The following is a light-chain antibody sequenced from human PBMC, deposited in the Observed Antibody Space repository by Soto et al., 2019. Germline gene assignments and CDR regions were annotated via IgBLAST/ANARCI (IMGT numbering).Light chain of an antibody. J-gene: IGLJ2*01. CDR2: DVS. CDR3: SSYTGSSTYVV. Sequence: QSALTQPASVSGSPGQSITISCTGTSSDVGGYNYVSWYQQHPGKAPKLMIYDVSNRPSGLSNRFSGSKSGNTASLTISGLQAEDEADYCCSSYTGSSTYVVFGGGTKLTVL. V-gene: IGLV2-14*01. CDR1: SSDVGGYNY.